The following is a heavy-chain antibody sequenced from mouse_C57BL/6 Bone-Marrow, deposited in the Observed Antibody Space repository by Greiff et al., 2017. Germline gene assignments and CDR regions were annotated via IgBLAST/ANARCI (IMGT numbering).Heavy chain of an antibody. V-gene: IGHV1-64*01. Sequence: VQLQQPGAELVKPGASVKLSCKASGYTFTSYWMHWVKQRPGQGLEWIGMIHPNSGSTNYNEKFKSKATLTVDKSSSTAYMQLSSLTSEDSAVDYCARRGLTGKAWFAYWGQGTLVTVSA. D-gene: IGHD4-1*01. CDR3: ARRGLTGKAWFAY. J-gene: IGHJ3*01. CDR1: GYTFTSYW. CDR2: IHPNSGST.